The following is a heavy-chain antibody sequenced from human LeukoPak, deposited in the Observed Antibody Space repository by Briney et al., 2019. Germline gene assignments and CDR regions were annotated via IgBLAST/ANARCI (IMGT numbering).Heavy chain of an antibody. D-gene: IGHD1-1*01. CDR3: ARHQRIERVRYLDL. CDR1: GYSLTSYW. Sequence: GESLKISCKGSGYSLTSYWIGWVRQMPGKGLEWMGIINPDDSDTRYSPSFQGQVTISVDKSTSTAYLQWSSLEASDTAMYYCARHQRIERVRYLDLWGRGTLVSVSS. J-gene: IGHJ2*01. V-gene: IGHV5-51*01. CDR2: INPDDSDT.